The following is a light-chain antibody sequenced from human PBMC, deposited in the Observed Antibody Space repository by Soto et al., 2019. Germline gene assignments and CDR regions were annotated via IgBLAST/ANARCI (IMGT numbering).Light chain of an antibody. CDR3: QHYNNYPLT. CDR2: KAS. J-gene: IGKJ4*01. V-gene: IGKV1-5*03. CDR1: QSVSGW. Sequence: DIQMTQSPSALSASVGDRVTITCRASQSVSGWLAWYQQKPGKAPNLLIYKASNLESGVPSRFSGSRSGTEFTLTIRSVQPDDSATSYCQHYNNYPLTFGGGTKVEI.